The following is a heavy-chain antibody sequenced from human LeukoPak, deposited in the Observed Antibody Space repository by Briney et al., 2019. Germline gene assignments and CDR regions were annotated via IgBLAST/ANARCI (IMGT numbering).Heavy chain of an antibody. Sequence: GGSLRLSCAASGFTFSSYAMSRVHQAPGRGLEWVSAISGSGGSTYYADSVKGRFTISRDNSKNTLYLQMNSLRAEDTAVYYCAKGTLYGGNRPFDYWGQGTLVTVSS. D-gene: IGHD4-23*01. CDR2: ISGSGGST. V-gene: IGHV3-23*01. CDR1: GFTFSSYA. J-gene: IGHJ4*02. CDR3: AKGTLYGGNRPFDY.